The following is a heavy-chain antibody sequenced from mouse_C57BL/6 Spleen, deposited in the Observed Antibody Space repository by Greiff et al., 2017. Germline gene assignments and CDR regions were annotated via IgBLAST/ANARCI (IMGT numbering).Heavy chain of an antibody. J-gene: IGHJ1*01. D-gene: IGHD2-1*01. CDR1: GYTFTTYA. Sequence: QVQLQQSGAELVKPGASVKMSCKASGYTFTTYAIDWVKQRPIQGLEWIGNFHPSNNDTKYNQKFKGKATLTVEKSSSTAYLELSRLTSDDSAVYYCATRFGNYYVDDWGQGTPVTVSS. CDR3: ATRFGNYYVDD. CDR2: FHPSNNDT. V-gene: IGHV1-47*01.